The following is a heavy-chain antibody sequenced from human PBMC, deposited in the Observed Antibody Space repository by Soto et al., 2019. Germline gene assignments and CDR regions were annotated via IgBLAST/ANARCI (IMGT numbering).Heavy chain of an antibody. J-gene: IGHJ6*02. CDR2: IYSGGTT. CDR1: GFAISIHS. D-gene: IGHD2-8*02. CDR3: VRHRTTSGQYGMDV. V-gene: IGHV3-53*01. Sequence: PGGSLRLSCAASGFAISIHSMSWIRQAPGKGPEWVAVIYSGGTTVHADPVKGRFTISRDKSKNTLDLQMNNLRAEDTAVYFCVRHRTTSGQYGMDVWGQGNMVTVSS.